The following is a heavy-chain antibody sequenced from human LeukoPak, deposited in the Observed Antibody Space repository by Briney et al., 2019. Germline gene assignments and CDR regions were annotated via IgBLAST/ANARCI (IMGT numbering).Heavy chain of an antibody. J-gene: IGHJ4*02. Sequence: GGSLRLSCAASGFTFSDYYMSWIRQAPGKGLEWVSYISSSSSYTNYADSVKGRFTISRDNAKNTLSLQMNSLRAEDTAIYYCARGVSGGAARPDYWGQGTLVTVSS. CDR1: GFTFSDYY. CDR2: ISSSSSYT. CDR3: ARGVSGGAARPDY. V-gene: IGHV3-11*06. D-gene: IGHD6-6*01.